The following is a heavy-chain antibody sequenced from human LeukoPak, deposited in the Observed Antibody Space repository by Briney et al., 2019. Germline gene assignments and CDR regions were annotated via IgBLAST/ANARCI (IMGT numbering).Heavy chain of an antibody. CDR2: ISSSSRTI. Sequence: GGSLRLSCAASGFTFSTYSMNWVRQAPGKGLEWVSYISSSSRTIYYADSVRGRFTISRDNAKNSLYLQMNSLRVEDTAVYYCATSLHMDVWGKGTTVTVSS. CDR1: GFTFSTYS. J-gene: IGHJ6*03. V-gene: IGHV3-48*01. CDR3: ATSLHMDV.